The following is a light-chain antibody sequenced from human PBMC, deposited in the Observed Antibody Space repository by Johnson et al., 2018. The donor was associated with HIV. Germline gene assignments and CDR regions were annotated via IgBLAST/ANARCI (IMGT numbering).Light chain of an antibody. CDR2: GTT. V-gene: IGLV1-51*01. CDR3: GTWDNSLDAYV. J-gene: IGLJ1*01. CDR1: SSNIGNNY. Sequence: QSVLTQPPSVSAAPGQKVTISCSGSSSNIGNNYVSWYQQLPGTAPKLLIYGTTKRPSGIPDRFSGSKSGTSATLGITGLQAGDEADYYRGTWDNSLDAYVFGTGTRVAVL.